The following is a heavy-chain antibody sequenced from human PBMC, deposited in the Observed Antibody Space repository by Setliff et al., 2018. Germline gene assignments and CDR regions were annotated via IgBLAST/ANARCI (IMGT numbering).Heavy chain of an antibody. Sequence: ASVKVSCKASGYTFTSYYMHWVRQAPGQGLEWMGIINPSGGSTSYAQKFQGRVTMTRDTSTSTVYMELSSLRSEDTAAYYCARDLPGAAAVPYFDYWGQGTLVTVSS. CDR3: ARDLPGAAAVPYFDY. V-gene: IGHV1-46*01. CDR2: INPSGGST. J-gene: IGHJ4*02. D-gene: IGHD6-13*01. CDR1: GYTFTSYY.